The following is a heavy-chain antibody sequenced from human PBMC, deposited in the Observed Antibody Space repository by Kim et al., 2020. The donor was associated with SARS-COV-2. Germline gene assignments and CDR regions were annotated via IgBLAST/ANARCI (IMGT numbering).Heavy chain of an antibody. V-gene: IGHV3-74*01. CDR3: ARDLSGAADY. Sequence: THHADSVRGRFTITRDNAENTLFLQMNSLTAEDTAVYYCARDLSGAADYWGQGTLVTVSS. D-gene: IGHD3-10*01. CDR2: T. J-gene: IGHJ4*02.